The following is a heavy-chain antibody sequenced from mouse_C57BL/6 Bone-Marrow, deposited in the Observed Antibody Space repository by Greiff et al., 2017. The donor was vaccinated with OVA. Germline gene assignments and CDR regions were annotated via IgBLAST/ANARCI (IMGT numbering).Heavy chain of an antibody. CDR3: ARHLWLPLPY. CDR2: ISGGGGNT. V-gene: IGHV5-9*01. Sequence: EVQLVESGGGLVKPGGSLKLSCAASGFTFSSYTMSWVRQTPEKRLEWVATISGGGGNTYYPDSVKGRFTISRDNAKNTLYLQMSSLRSEDTALYYCARHLWLPLPYWGQGTLVTVSA. J-gene: IGHJ3*01. CDR1: GFTFSSYT. D-gene: IGHD2-2*01.